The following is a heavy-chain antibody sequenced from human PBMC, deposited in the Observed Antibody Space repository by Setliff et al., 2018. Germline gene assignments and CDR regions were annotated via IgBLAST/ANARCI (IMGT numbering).Heavy chain of an antibody. CDR3: ARAAKYDSSGYYGFWFDP. CDR1: GGSISTYY. V-gene: IGHV4-59*01. D-gene: IGHD3-22*01. J-gene: IGHJ5*02. CDR2: VYYSGTT. Sequence: SETLSLTCTVSGGSISTYYWSWIRQTPVKGLEWIGYVYYSGTTNYNPLFKSRVTISVDRPKNQFSLKLSSVTAADTAVYYCARAAKYDSSGYYGFWFDPWGQGTLVTVSS.